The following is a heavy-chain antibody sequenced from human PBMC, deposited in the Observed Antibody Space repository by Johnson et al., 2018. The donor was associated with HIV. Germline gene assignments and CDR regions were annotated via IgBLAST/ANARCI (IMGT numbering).Heavy chain of an antibody. J-gene: IGHJ3*02. CDR1: GFTFDDYA. CDR2: ISWNSGSI. CDR3: AREAQTHAFDI. V-gene: IGHV3-9*01. D-gene: IGHD4-23*01. Sequence: VQLVESGGGVVRPGGSLRLSCAASGFTFDDYAMHWVRQAPGKGLEWVSGISWNSGSIGEAEAVKGRFTISRENAKNSLYLQMNSLRAGDTAVYYCAREAQTHAFDIWGQGTMVTVSS.